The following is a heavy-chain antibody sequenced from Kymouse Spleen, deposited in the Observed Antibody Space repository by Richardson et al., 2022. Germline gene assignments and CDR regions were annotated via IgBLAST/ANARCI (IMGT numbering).Heavy chain of an antibody. CDR1: GGSFSGYY. V-gene: IGHV4-34*01. CDR3: ARRDYDILTGYPNWFDP. D-gene: IGHD3-9*01. CDR2: INHSGST. J-gene: IGHJ5*02. Sequence: QVQLQQWGAGLLKPSETLSLTCAVYGGSFSGYYWSWIRQPPGKGLEWIGEINHSGSTNYNPSLKSRVTISVDTSKNQFSLKLSSVTAADTAVYYCARRDYDILTGYPNWFDPWGQGTLVTVSS.